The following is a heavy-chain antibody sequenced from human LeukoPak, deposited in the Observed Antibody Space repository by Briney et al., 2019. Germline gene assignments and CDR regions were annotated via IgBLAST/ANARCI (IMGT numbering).Heavy chain of an antibody. Sequence: GGALRLSCAASGFTFSSYEMNWVRQAPGKGREWVSYISSSGSTIYYADSVKGRFTISRDNAKNSLYLQMNSLRAEDTAVYYCAELGITMIGGVWGKGTTVTISS. J-gene: IGHJ6*04. CDR1: GFTFSSYE. CDR3: AELGITMIGGV. CDR2: ISSSGSTI. D-gene: IGHD3-10*02. V-gene: IGHV3-48*03.